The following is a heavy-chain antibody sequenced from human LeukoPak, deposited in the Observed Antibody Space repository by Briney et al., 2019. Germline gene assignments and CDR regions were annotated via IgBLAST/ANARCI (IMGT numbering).Heavy chain of an antibody. CDR1: GYTFTNYG. CDR2: ISAYNGNT. D-gene: IGHD1-14*01. J-gene: IGHJ4*02. CDR3: ARGQPVYYFDY. V-gene: IGHV1-18*01. Sequence: GASVKVSCKASGYTFTNYGITWVRQAPGQGLEWMGWISAYNGNTNYAQKPQGRVTMTTETSTSTAYMELRSLRSDDTAVYYCARGQPVYYFDYWGQGTLVTVSS.